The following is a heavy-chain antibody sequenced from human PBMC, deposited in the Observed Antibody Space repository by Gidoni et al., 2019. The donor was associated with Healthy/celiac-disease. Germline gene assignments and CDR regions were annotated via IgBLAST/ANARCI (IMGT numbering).Heavy chain of an antibody. Sequence: EVQLVESGGGLVKPGGSLRLSCAASGFTFSNAWRNWVGQAPGKGLEWVGRIKSKTDGGTTDYAAPVKGRFTISRDDSKNTLYLQMNSLKTEDTAVYYCTTSSIAAAGTYYYYYGMDVWGQGTTVTVSS. CDR2: IKSKTDGGTT. CDR3: TTSSIAAAGTYYYYYGMDV. V-gene: IGHV3-15*07. CDR1: GFTFSNAW. D-gene: IGHD6-13*01. J-gene: IGHJ6*02.